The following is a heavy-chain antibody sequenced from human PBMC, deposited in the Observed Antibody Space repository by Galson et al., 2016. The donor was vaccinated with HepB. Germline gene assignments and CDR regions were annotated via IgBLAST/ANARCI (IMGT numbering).Heavy chain of an antibody. CDR3: ARGWYYYDGYGSHPFDY. CDR2: IYSDGST. D-gene: IGHD3-10*01. CDR1: GLRVSGSY. Sequence: SLRLSCAISGLRVSGSYMNWVRQAPEKGLEWVSVIYSDGSTHYADSVKGRFTVSRDTSKNTLSLQMDSLTVDDTAVYYCARGWYYYDGYGSHPFDYWGQGTLVTVSS. V-gene: IGHV3-53*01. J-gene: IGHJ4*02.